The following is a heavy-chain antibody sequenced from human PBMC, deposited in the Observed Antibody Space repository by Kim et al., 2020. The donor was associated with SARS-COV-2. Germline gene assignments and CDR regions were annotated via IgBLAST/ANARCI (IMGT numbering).Heavy chain of an antibody. J-gene: IGHJ6*02. CDR1: GGSFSGYY. V-gene: IGHV4-34*01. CDR2: INHSGST. Sequence: SETLSLTCAVYGGSFSGYYWSWIRQPPGKGLEWIGEINHSGSTNYNPSLKSRVTISVDTSKNQFSLKLSSVTAADTAVYYCARGLPVTTFYCYYYGMDVWGQGTTVTVSS. CDR3: ARGLPVTTFYCYYYGMDV. D-gene: IGHD4-17*01.